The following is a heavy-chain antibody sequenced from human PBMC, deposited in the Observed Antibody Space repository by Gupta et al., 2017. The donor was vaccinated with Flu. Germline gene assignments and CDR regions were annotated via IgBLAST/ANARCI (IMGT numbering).Heavy chain of an antibody. D-gene: IGHD2-15*01. CDR3: ARADIKKGWFDP. CDR1: GVPIGSNY. J-gene: IGHJ5*02. Sequence: CTISGVPIGSNYWSWIRQPAGKGLEWIGRIYTSETTNYNPSLKSRVTMSVDTSKNQFSLKXSXVTAADXAVYYCARADIKKGWFDPWGQGTLVTVSS. V-gene: IGHV4-4*07. CDR2: IYTSETT.